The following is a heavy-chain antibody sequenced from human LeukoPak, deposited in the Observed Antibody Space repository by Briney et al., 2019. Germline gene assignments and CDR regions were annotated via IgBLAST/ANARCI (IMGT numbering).Heavy chain of an antibody. CDR3: ARGFLTKYGSGSSPLDY. V-gene: IGHV1-69*13. Sequence: SVKVSCKASGGTFSSYAISWVRQAPGQGLEWMGGIIPIFGTANYARKFQGRVTITADESTSTAYMELSSLRSEDTAVYYCARGFLTKYGSGSSPLDYWGQGTLVTVSS. J-gene: IGHJ4*02. CDR1: GGTFSSYA. CDR2: IIPIFGTA. D-gene: IGHD3-10*01.